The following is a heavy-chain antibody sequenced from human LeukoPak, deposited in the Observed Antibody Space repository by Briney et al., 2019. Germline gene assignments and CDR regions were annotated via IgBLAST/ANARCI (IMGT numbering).Heavy chain of an antibody. CDR3: ARSTYYYGSGSYSLFDC. V-gene: IGHV4-39*07. J-gene: IGHJ4*02. CDR1: GGSISSSSYY. CDR2: IYYSGST. D-gene: IGHD3-10*01. Sequence: PSETLSLTCTVSGGSISSSSYYWGWIRQPPGKGLEWIGSIYYSGSTYYNPSLKSRVTISVDTSKNQFSLKLSSVTAADTAVYYCARSTYYYGSGSYSLFDCWGQGTLVTVSS.